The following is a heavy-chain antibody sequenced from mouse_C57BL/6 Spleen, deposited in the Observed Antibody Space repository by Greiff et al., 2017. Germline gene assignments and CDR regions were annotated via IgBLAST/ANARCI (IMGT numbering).Heavy chain of an antibody. CDR3: ARSVYYDYDAGSYFDY. D-gene: IGHD2-4*01. CDR2: LYPGDGDT. Sequence: QVQLQQSGAELVKPGASVQISCKASGYAFSSYWMNWVKQRPGKGLEWIGQLYPGDGDTNYNGKFKGKATLTADKSSSTAYMQLSSLTSEDSAVYFCARSVYYDYDAGSYFDYWGQGTTLTVSS. CDR1: GYAFSSYW. J-gene: IGHJ2*01. V-gene: IGHV1-80*01.